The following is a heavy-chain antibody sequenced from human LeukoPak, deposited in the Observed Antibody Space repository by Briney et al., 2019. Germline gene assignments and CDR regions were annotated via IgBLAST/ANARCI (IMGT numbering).Heavy chain of an antibody. CDR1: GFSFSGHW. J-gene: IGHJ4*02. D-gene: IGHD5-24*01. V-gene: IGHV3-7*03. Sequence: GGSLRLSCTASGFSFSGHWMHWARQLPGKGLEWVANIKEDGTETYYVDSVKGRFTISRDNAKNSLYLQMNSLRVEDTAVYYCAKEGRSLQTYWGQGTLVTVSS. CDR3: AKEGRSLQTY. CDR2: IKEDGTET.